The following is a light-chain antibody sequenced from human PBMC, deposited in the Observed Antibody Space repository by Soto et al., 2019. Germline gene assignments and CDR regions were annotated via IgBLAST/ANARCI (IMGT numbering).Light chain of an antibody. CDR1: QSVNSRY. V-gene: IGKV3-20*01. CDR3: QHYDNSPRT. Sequence: VLTQSPGTLSLSPGERTILSCRASQSVNSRYLAWYQQKHGQAPRLLISGASSRATGIPDRFSGSGSGTDFPLIINRLEAQDFAVYYCQHYDNSPRTFGGGNKVKI. J-gene: IGKJ4*01. CDR2: GAS.